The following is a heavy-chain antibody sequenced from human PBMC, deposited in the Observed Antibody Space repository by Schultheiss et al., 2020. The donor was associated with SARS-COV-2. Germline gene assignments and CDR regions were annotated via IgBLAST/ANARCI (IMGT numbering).Heavy chain of an antibody. D-gene: IGHD6-13*01. J-gene: IGHJ6*02. Sequence: GESLKISCAASGFTFSSYGMHWVRQAPGKGLEWVAVISYDGSNKYYADSVKGRFTISRDNSKNTLYLQMNSLRAEDTAVYYCARGEGSSWTKYYYYYYGMDVWGQGTTVTVSS. CDR2: ISYDGSNK. CDR3: ARGEGSSWTKYYYYYYGMDV. CDR1: GFTFSSYG. V-gene: IGHV3-30*03.